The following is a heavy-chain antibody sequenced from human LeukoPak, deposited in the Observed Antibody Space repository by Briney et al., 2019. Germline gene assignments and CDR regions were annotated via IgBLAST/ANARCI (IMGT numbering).Heavy chain of an antibody. V-gene: IGHV3-7*03. D-gene: IGHD3-10*01. CDR3: AKEIQYYYGSGSYWLDY. CDR2: IKQDGSEK. CDR1: GFTFSSYW. J-gene: IGHJ4*02. Sequence: PGGSLRLSCAASGFTFSSYWMSWVRQAPGKGLEWLANIKQDGSEKYYVDSVKGRFTISRDNAKNSLYLQMNSLSAEDTAVYYCAKEIQYYYGSGSYWLDYWGQGTLVTVSS.